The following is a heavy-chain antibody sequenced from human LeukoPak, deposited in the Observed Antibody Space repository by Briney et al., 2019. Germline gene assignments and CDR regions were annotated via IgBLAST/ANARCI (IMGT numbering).Heavy chain of an antibody. CDR3: ARAGLLWFGESKLDY. D-gene: IGHD3-10*01. CDR2: INHNGNVN. Sequence: PGGSLRLSCAAPGFTFSSYWMNWARQAPGKGLEWVASINHNGNVNYYVDSVKGRFTISRDNAKNSLYLQMSSLRAEDTAVYYCARAGLLWFGESKLDYWGQGTLVTVSS. CDR1: GFTFSSYW. J-gene: IGHJ4*02. V-gene: IGHV3-7*01.